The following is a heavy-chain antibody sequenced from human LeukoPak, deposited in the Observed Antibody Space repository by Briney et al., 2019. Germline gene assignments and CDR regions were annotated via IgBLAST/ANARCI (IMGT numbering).Heavy chain of an antibody. Sequence: GGSLRLSCAASGFTFSSYSMNWVRQAPGKGLEWVSYISSSSSTIYYADSVKGRFTISRDNAKNSLYLQMNSLRAEDTAVYYCARDDYGDYEMDPFDIWGQGTMVTVSS. CDR3: ARDDYGDYEMDPFDI. V-gene: IGHV3-48*01. J-gene: IGHJ3*02. CDR1: GFTFSSYS. CDR2: ISSSSSTI. D-gene: IGHD4-17*01.